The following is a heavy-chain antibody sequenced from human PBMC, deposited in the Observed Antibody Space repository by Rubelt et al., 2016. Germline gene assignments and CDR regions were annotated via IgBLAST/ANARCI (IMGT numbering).Heavy chain of an antibody. Sequence: VKVSCKASGYTFTSYGISWVRQAPGQGLEWMGWISAYNGNTNYAQKLQGRVTMTTDTSTSTAYMELRSLRSDDTAVYHCARDYDDSSGYYLRGPPPLYYYGMDVWGQGTTVTVSS. CDR1: GYTFTSYG. CDR2: ISAYNGNT. J-gene: IGHJ6*02. D-gene: IGHD3-22*01. CDR3: ARDYDDSSGYYLRGPPPLYYYGMDV. V-gene: IGHV1-18*01.